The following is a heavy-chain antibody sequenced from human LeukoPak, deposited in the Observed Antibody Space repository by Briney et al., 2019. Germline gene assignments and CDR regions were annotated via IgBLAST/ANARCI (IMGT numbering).Heavy chain of an antibody. CDR2: INPNSGGT. CDR1: GYTFTGYY. Sequence: ASVKVSCKASGYTFTGYYMHWVRQAPGQGLEWMGWINPNSGGTNYAQKFQGRVTITRDTSISTAYMELSRLRCDDTAVYYCARGGQPSYYDFWSGYYYFDYWGQGTLVTVSS. V-gene: IGHV1-2*02. J-gene: IGHJ4*02. CDR3: ARGGQPSYYDFWSGYYYFDY. D-gene: IGHD3-3*01.